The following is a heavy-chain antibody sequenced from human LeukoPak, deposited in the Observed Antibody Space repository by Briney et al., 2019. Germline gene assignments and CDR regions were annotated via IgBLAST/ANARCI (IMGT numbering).Heavy chain of an antibody. J-gene: IGHJ5*02. CDR1: GGSISSHY. D-gene: IGHD4-23*01. CDR3: ARERYYYGGKTWFDP. Sequence: SETLSLTCTVSGGSISSHYWSWIRQPPGKGLEWIGSIYYTGSTSTNPFFKSRVTVSVDTSKNQFSLNLTSVTAADTAVYYCARERYYYGGKTWFDPWGQGTLVTVSS. CDR2: IYYTGST. V-gene: IGHV4-59*11.